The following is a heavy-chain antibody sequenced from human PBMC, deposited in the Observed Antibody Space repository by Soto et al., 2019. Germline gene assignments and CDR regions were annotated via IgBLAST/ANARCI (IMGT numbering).Heavy chain of an antibody. D-gene: IGHD5-12*01. CDR3: ASYEIGDAFDI. CDR1: GGSFSGYY. V-gene: IGHV4-34*01. Sequence: SETLSLTCAVYGGSFSGYYWSWIRQPPGKGLEWIGEINHSGSTNYNPSLKSRVTISVDTSKNQFSLKLSSVTAADTAVYYCASYEIGDAFDIWGQGTMVTVSS. CDR2: INHSGST. J-gene: IGHJ3*02.